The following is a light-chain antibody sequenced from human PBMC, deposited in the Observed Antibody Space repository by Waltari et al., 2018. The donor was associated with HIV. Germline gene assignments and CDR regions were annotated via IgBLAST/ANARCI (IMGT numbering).Light chain of an antibody. Sequence: DIQMTQSPSSLSASVGDRITISCRASQSISTHLNWYQQKLGKVPKVLIYGASTLQSGAPSRFSGSGSGTHFTLTISNLQPEDFATYYCPQSYSNPLTFGPGTKVDVK. CDR1: QSISTH. CDR3: PQSYSNPLT. V-gene: IGKV1-39*01. J-gene: IGKJ3*01. CDR2: GAS.